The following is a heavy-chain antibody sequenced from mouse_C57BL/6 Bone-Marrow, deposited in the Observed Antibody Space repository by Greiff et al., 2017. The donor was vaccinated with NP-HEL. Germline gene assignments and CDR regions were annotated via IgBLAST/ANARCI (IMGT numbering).Heavy chain of an antibody. J-gene: IGHJ3*01. CDR1: GYTFTSYG. CDR2: LYPRSGNT. V-gene: IGHV1-81*01. Sequence: QVQLKQSGAELARPGASVKLSCKASGYTFTSYGISWVKQRTGQGLEWIGALYPRSGNTYYNEKFKGKATLTADKSSSTAYMELRSLTSEDSAVYFCARGDYYVSSYAWFAYWGQGTLVTVSA. D-gene: IGHD1-1*01. CDR3: ARGDYYVSSYAWFAY.